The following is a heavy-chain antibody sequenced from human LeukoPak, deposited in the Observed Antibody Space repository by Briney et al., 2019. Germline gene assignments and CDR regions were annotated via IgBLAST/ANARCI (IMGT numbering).Heavy chain of an antibody. J-gene: IGHJ4*02. CDR3: ARCTTGKTFGSLREIKKSREIDF. D-gene: IGHD1-1*01. CDR1: GFTFSDHY. V-gene: IGHV3-72*01. Sequence: PGGSLRLSCAASGFTFSDHYIDWVRQAPGKGLEWVGRSRDKGNSYTTAYAASVRGRFTISRDNAKNSLFLQMDSLRGEDTAVYYCARCTTGKTFGSLREIKKSREIDFWGQGTLVTVSS. CDR2: SRDKGNSYTT.